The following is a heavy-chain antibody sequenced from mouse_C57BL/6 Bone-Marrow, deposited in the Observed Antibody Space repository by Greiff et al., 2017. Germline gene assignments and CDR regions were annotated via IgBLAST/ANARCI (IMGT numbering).Heavy chain of an antibody. V-gene: IGHV5-4*01. CDR3: ARNHCGSSPAV. D-gene: IGHD1-1*01. CDR2: ISDGGSNT. CDR1: GFTFSSYA. J-gene: IGHJ1*03. Sequence: EVQLVESGGGLVKPGGSLKLSCAASGFTFSSYAMSWVRQTPEKRLEWVATISDGGSNTYYPDNVKGRFTISRDNAKNNLYLQMSHLKAEDTAMYDCARNHCGSSPAVWGTGTTVTVSS.